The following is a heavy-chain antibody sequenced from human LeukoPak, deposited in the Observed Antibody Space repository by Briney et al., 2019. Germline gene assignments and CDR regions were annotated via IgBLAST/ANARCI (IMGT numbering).Heavy chain of an antibody. J-gene: IGHJ4*02. V-gene: IGHV1-69*13. D-gene: IGHD3-16*02. CDR3: ARAVTYDYVWGSYRTENYFDY. Sequence: SVKVSCKASGGTFSSYAISWVRQAPGQGLEWMGGIILIFGTANYAQKFQGRVTITADESTSTAYMELSSLRSEDTAVYYCARAVTYDYVWGSYRTENYFDYWGQGTLVTVSS. CDR2: IILIFGTA. CDR1: GGTFSSYA.